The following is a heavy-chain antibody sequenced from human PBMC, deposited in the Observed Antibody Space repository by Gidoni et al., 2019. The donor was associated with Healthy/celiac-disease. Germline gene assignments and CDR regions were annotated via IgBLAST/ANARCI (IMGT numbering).Heavy chain of an antibody. CDR3: ARDNNDSSGYYQGAVGY. Sequence: QVPLVESGAGVVQPGRSLRLPCAPSRATFSSYGMHWVRQAPGKGLEWVAVIWYDGSNKYYADSVKGRFTISRDNSKNTLYLQMNSLRAEDTAVYYCARDNNDSSGYYQGAVGYWGQGTLVTVSS. CDR1: RATFSSYG. J-gene: IGHJ4*02. D-gene: IGHD3-22*01. V-gene: IGHV3-33*01. CDR2: IWYDGSNK.